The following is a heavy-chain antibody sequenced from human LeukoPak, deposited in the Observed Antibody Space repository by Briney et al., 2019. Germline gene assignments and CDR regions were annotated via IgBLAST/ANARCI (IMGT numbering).Heavy chain of an antibody. D-gene: IGHD2-15*01. CDR3: AKEKRGGGPHDY. Sequence: ASVKVSCKASGYTFTNYYIHWVRQAPGQGLEWMGLINPGGDNTDYAQNFQGRVTMTRDTSTSTVYMGLSSLRSEDTAVYYCAKEKRGGGPHDYWGQGTLVTVSS. J-gene: IGHJ4*02. CDR2: INPGGDNT. V-gene: IGHV1-46*01. CDR1: GYTFTNYY.